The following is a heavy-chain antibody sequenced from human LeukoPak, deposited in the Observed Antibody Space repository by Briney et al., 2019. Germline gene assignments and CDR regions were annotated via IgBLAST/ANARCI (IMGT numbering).Heavy chain of an antibody. Sequence: GGSLRLSCAASGFTFSTYGMTWVRQAPGKGLEWVSAISGSAATTFYADSVKGRFTISRDNSKNTLYLQMNSLRAEDTAVYYCAKRGPGSPQSGKYFFDYWGQGTLVTVSS. D-gene: IGHD3-10*01. CDR2: ISGSAATT. J-gene: IGHJ4*02. CDR1: GFTFSTYG. V-gene: IGHV3-23*01. CDR3: AKRGPGSPQSGKYFFDY.